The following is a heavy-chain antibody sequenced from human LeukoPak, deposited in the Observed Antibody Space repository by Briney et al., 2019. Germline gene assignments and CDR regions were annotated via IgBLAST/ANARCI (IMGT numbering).Heavy chain of an antibody. D-gene: IGHD5-24*01. V-gene: IGHV5-51*01. CDR3: ARVEMATIAWFDP. CDR2: IYPGDSDT. J-gene: IGHJ5*02. CDR1: GYSFTSYW. Sequence: GESLKISCKGSGYSFTSYWIGWVRQTPGKGLEWMGIIYPGDSDTRYSPSFQGQVTISADKSISTAYLQWSSLKASDTAMYYCARVEMATIAWFDPWGQGTLVTVSS.